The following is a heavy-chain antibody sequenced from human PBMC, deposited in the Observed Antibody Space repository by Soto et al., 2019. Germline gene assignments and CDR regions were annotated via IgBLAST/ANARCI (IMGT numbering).Heavy chain of an antibody. V-gene: IGHV3-23*01. CDR1: GFTFGSYA. Sequence: EVPVLESGGGVVQPGGSLRLSCVASGFTFGSYAMSWVRQAPGKGLEWVSAVTASGDNTYYADSVRGRFTISRDNSKNTLYLQMKSLRADDTAVYHCAPLGGRYFDWLFLFDYWGQGTQVTVSS. J-gene: IGHJ4*02. CDR3: APLGGRYFDWLFLFDY. D-gene: IGHD3-9*01. CDR2: VTASGDNT.